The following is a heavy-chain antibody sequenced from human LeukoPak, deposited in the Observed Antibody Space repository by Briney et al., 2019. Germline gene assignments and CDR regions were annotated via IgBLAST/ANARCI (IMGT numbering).Heavy chain of an antibody. CDR3: ARNAVAGTFYYYMDV. V-gene: IGHV3-20*01. CDR2: INWNGGST. J-gene: IGHJ6*03. D-gene: IGHD6-19*01. Sequence: GGSLRLSCAASGFTFDDYGMSWVRQAPGQGLEWVSGINWNGGSTGYADSVKGRFTISRDNAKNSLYLQMNSLRAEDTALYHCARNAVAGTFYYYMDVWGKGTTVTVSS. CDR1: GFTFDDYG.